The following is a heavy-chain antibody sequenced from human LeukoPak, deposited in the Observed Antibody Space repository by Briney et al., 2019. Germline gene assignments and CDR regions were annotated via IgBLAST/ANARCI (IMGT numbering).Heavy chain of an antibody. Sequence: SVKVSCKASGGTFSSYAISWVRQAPGQGLEWMGRIIPILGIANYAQKFQGRVTITADKSTSTAYMELSSLRSEDTAVYYCANRVVTAGGLGYFDYWGQGTQVTVSS. CDR3: ANRVVTAGGLGYFDY. CDR2: IIPILGIA. J-gene: IGHJ4*02. CDR1: GGTFSSYA. V-gene: IGHV1-69*04. D-gene: IGHD2-21*02.